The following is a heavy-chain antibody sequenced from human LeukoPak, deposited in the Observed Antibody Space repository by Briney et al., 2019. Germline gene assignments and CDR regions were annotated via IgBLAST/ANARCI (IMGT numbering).Heavy chain of an antibody. V-gene: IGHV1-24*01. CDR2: FDPEDGET. CDR1: GYTLTELS. D-gene: IGHD1-26*01. CDR3: AREWSKWEPPDY. Sequence: ASVKVSCKVSGYTLTELSMHWVRQAPGKGLEWMGGFDPEDGETIYAQKFQGRVTMTEDTSTDTAYMELRSLRSDDTAVYYCAREWSKWEPPDYWGQGTLVTVSS. J-gene: IGHJ4*02.